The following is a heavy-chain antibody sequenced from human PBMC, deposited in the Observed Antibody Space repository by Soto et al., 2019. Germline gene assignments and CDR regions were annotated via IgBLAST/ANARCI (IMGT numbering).Heavy chain of an antibody. CDR3: ARDAGPRSDIVVVPAERSSYYYGMDV. J-gene: IGHJ6*02. D-gene: IGHD2-2*01. V-gene: IGHV4-34*01. Sequence: SETLSLTCAVYGGSFSGYYWSWIRQPPGKGLEWIGEINHSGSTNYNPSLKSRVTISVDTSKNQFSLKLSSVTAADTAVYYCARDAGPRSDIVVVPAERSSYYYGMDVWGQGTTVTVSS. CDR1: GGSFSGYY. CDR2: INHSGST.